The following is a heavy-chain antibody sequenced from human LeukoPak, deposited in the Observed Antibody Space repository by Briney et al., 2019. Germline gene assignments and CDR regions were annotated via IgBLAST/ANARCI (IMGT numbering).Heavy chain of an antibody. CDR2: IYHSGST. CDR3: ARGGSYTGTTVYYYYGMDV. J-gene: IGHJ6*02. Sequence: SGTLSLTCAVSGGSISSSNWWSWVRQPPGKGLEWIGDIYHSGSTNYNPSLKSRVSISVDKSKNQFSLKLSSVTAADTAVYYCARGGSYTGTTVYYYYGMDVWGQGTTVTVSS. CDR1: GGSISSSNW. V-gene: IGHV4-4*02. D-gene: IGHD1-7*01.